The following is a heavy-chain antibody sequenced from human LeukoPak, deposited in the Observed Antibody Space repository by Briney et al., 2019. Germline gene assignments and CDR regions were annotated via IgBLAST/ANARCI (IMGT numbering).Heavy chain of an antibody. CDR3: ARHAGDPGAFEL. CDR1: GYIFISYC. CDR2: IDPSDSYT. J-gene: IGHJ3*01. D-gene: IGHD2-2*01. V-gene: IGHV5-10-1*01. Sequence: AESLLILCKGAGYIFISYCIMWVRQMPGKGLEWMGRIDPSDSYTNYSPSFQGHVTISADKSIATAYLQWSSLEASDTAMYSCARHAGDPGAFELWRQGPMVTVSS.